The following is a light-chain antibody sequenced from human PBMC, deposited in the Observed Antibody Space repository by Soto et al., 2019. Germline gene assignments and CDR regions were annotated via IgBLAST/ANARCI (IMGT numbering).Light chain of an antibody. Sequence: DIVMTQSPLSLAVTPGEPASISCRSSQSLLQTNGYNYLDWYLQKPGQSPQLLIYLGSNRASGVPDRFSGSGSGTDFTLKISRVEAEDVGVYYCMQALQTPWAFGQGTKVEIK. CDR1: QSLLQTNGYNY. CDR2: LGS. V-gene: IGKV2-28*01. CDR3: MQALQTPWA. J-gene: IGKJ1*01.